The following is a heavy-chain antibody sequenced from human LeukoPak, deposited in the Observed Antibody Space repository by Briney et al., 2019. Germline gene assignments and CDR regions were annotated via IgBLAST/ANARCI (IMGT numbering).Heavy chain of an antibody. V-gene: IGHV3-48*03. CDR2: ISNFGDII. D-gene: IGHD6-13*01. CDR3: AKDATPALGTVYMDV. CDR1: GFTFSNYE. J-gene: IGHJ6*03. Sequence: GGSLRLSCAASGFTFSNYEMNWVRQAPGKGLEWISHISNFGDIIHYADSVEGRFTISRDNDKNSIYLQMDSLRAEDTAVYYCAKDATPALGTVYMDVWGKGTTVTIFS.